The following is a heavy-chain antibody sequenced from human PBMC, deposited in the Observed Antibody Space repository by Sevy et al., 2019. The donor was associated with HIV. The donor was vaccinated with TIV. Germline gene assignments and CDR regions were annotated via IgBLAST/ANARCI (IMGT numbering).Heavy chain of an antibody. CDR2: IYYTGTT. CDR3: ARPNSMASYTLDV. J-gene: IGHJ6*02. Sequence: SETLSLTCTVSGGSISSGDYYWSWIRQPPGKGLEWIGSIYYTGTTHSNPSLKSRVTISKDISKNQFFLRLRSVTAADTAMYFCARPNSMASYTLDVWGQGTTVTVSS. D-gene: IGHD3-10*01. V-gene: IGHV4-39*01. CDR1: GGSISSGDYY.